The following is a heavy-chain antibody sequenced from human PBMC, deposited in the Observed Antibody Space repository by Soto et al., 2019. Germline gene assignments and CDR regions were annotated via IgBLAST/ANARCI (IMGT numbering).Heavy chain of an antibody. J-gene: IGHJ4*02. D-gene: IGHD2-15*01. CDR1: GASLSSISYY. CDR3: ASRHCSGGSCYHPGFAS. V-gene: IGHV4-39*01. CDR2: IFFTGNI. Sequence: KPSETLSLTCTVSGASLSSISYYWGWIRQPPGKGLEWVGSIFFTGNIYYNPSLKSRVTISVDTSRNQFSRMVNSVTAADTTVYYCASRHCSGGSCYHPGFASWGQGALGTVSA.